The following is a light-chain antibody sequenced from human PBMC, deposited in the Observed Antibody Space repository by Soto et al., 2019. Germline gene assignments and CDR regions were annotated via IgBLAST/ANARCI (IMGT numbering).Light chain of an antibody. CDR2: SVS. J-gene: IGLJ1*01. CDR1: SSDIGTYDH. V-gene: IGLV2-14*01. Sequence: QSALTQPASVSGSPGQSITISCSGTSSDIGTYDHVAWFQQFPGKTPKLVIYSVSDRPSGVSYRFSGSKSGNTASLTISGFQADDEADYYCISYTVSRSYVFVTGTKVTV. CDR3: ISYTVSRSYV.